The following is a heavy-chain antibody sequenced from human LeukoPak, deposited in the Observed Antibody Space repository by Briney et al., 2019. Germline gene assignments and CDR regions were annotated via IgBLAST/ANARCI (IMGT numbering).Heavy chain of an antibody. J-gene: IGHJ5*02. V-gene: IGHV7-4-1*02. Sequence: ASVKVSCKASGYTFTSYAMNWVRQAPGQGLEWMGWINTNTGNPTYAQGFTGRFVFSLDTSVSTAYLQISSLTAEDTAVYYCARDTRITGTRRWFDPWGQGTLVTVSS. CDR1: GYTFTSYA. CDR2: INTNTGNP. D-gene: IGHD1-7*01. CDR3: ARDTRITGTRRWFDP.